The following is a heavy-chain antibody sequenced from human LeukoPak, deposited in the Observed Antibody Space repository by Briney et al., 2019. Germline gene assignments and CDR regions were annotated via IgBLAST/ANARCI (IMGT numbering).Heavy chain of an antibody. V-gene: IGHV4-59*11. Sequence: SETLSLTCTVSGGSISSHYWSWIRQPPGKGLEWIVQINYSGSTNYNPSLNSRVTISVDTSKNQFSLKVTSVTAADTAVYYCARDGPGGGLRLDPWGQGTLVTVSS. D-gene: IGHD2-8*02. J-gene: IGHJ5*02. CDR2: INYSGST. CDR3: ARDGPGGGLRLDP. CDR1: GGSISSHY.